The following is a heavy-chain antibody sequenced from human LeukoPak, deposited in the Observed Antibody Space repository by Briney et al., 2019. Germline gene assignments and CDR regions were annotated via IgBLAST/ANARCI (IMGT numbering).Heavy chain of an antibody. J-gene: IGHJ4*02. CDR1: GFTFSSYG. D-gene: IGHD3-22*01. CDR2: IWYDGSNK. CDR3: ARTHYYDSSGYPFDY. Sequence: GGSLRLSCAASGFTFSSYGMHWVRQAPGKGLEWVAVIWYDGSNKYYADSVKGRFTISRDNSKNTLYLQMNSLRAEDTAVYYCARTHYYDSSGYPFDYWGQGTLVTVSS. V-gene: IGHV3-33*01.